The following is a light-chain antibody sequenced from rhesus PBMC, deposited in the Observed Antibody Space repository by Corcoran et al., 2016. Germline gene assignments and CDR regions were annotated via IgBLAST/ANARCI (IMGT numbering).Light chain of an antibody. Sequence: DIQMSQSPSSLSASVGDKVTITCRASQGISDALAWFQQKPGKAPNLLFYATSTLESGVPSRFSGSRSGTDFTLTISSLQPEDFATYCCQQGYSTPFTFGPGTKLDIK. CDR2: ATS. V-gene: IGKV1-33*02. CDR3: QQGYSTPFT. J-gene: IGKJ3*01. CDR1: QGISDA.